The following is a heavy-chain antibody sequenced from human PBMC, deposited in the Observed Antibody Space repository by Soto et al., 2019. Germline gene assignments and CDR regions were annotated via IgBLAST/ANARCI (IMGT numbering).Heavy chain of an antibody. D-gene: IGHD6-13*01. Sequence: ASVKVSCKASGYTFTSYAMHWVRQAPGQRLEWMGWINAGNGNTKYSQKFQGRVTITRDTSASTAYMELSSLRSEDTAVYYCASGLEAADFFDYWGQGTLVTVSS. CDR2: INAGNGNT. J-gene: IGHJ4*02. CDR3: ASGLEAADFFDY. CDR1: GYTFTSYA. V-gene: IGHV1-3*01.